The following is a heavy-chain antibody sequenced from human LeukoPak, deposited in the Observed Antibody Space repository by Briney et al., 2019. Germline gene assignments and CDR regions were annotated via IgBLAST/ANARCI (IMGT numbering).Heavy chain of an antibody. D-gene: IGHD4-11*01. CDR2: ISPSGDIT. CDR1: GFTFSSYA. V-gene: IGHV3-23*01. CDR3: SQDPAYIRFDN. J-gene: IGHJ4*02. Sequence: QPGGSLRLSCAASGFTFSSYAMHWVRQAPGKGLEWVSGISPSGDITYYADSVKGRFTISRDNSKNTVYLQMDSLRFEDAAVYYWSQDPAYIRFDNWGQGTLVTVSS.